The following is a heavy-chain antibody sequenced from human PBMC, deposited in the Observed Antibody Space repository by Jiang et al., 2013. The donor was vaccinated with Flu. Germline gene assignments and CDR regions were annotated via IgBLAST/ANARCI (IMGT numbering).Heavy chain of an antibody. CDR2: ISADNGNT. J-gene: IGHJ2*01. Sequence: SVKVSCKASGGTFSSYNISWVRQAPGQGLEWMGWISADNGNTNYAQKLQGRVTMTTDTSTRTAYMELRSLRSDDTAVYYCARVTADFWSGYYATYWYFDLWGRGTLVTVSS. V-gene: IGHV1-18*01. D-gene: IGHD3-3*01. CDR1: GGTFSSYN. CDR3: ARVTADFWSGYYATYWYFDL.